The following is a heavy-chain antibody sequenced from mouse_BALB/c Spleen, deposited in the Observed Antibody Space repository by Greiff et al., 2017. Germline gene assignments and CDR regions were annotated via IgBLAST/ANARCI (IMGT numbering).Heavy chain of an antibody. D-gene: IGHD4-1*01. Sequence: VQLQQSGPELVKPGASVRISCKASGYTFTSYYIHWVKQRPGQGLEWIGWIYPGNVNTKYNEKFKGKATLTADKSSSTAYMQLSSLTSEDSAVYFCARLELGRAYWGQGTLVTVSA. V-gene: IGHV1S56*01. CDR2: IYPGNVNT. CDR1: GYTFTSYY. J-gene: IGHJ3*01. CDR3: ARLELGRAY.